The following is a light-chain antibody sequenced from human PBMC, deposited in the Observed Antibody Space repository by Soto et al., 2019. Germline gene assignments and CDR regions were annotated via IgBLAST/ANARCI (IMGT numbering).Light chain of an antibody. CDR1: IIYFFFYNY. CDR2: EFN. V-gene: IGLV2-8*01. CDR3: SSYAGSSNV. Sequence: PPPSSSFSPFPSFSLSFPLTIIYFFFYNYFSLYQHHPGKSPKLMIYEFNKLPSGVPDRFSGSKSGNTASLTVSGLQAEDEADYYCSSYAGSSNVFGTGTKVTVL. J-gene: IGLJ1*01.